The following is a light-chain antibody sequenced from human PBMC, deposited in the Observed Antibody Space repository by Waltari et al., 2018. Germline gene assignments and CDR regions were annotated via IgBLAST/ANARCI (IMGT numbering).Light chain of an antibody. CDR1: QSVDSTY. V-gene: IGKV3-20*01. J-gene: IGKJ2*01. CDR3: QQFGGSPMYT. Sequence: EVVLTQSPDTLSLSPGERATLSCRASQSVDSTYLAWYQQKPGQAPTLLIYKTSTRATGIPDRFSGSGSGTDFSLNINILEPGDSAVYYCQQFGGSPMYTFGLGTKLEIK. CDR2: KTS.